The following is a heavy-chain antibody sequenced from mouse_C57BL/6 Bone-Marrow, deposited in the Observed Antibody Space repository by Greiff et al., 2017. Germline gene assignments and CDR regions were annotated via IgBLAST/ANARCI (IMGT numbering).Heavy chain of an antibody. CDR1: GYTFTSYW. CDR3: ARTYYYGSSPDWFAY. CDR2: IHPNSGST. J-gene: IGHJ3*01. D-gene: IGHD1-1*01. V-gene: IGHV1-64*01. Sequence: VQLQQPGAELVKPGASVKLSCKASGYTFTSYWMHWVKQRPGQGLEWIGMIHPNSGSTNYNEKFKSKATLTVDKSSSTAYMQLSSLTSEDSAVYYCARTYYYGSSPDWFAYWGQGTLVTVSA.